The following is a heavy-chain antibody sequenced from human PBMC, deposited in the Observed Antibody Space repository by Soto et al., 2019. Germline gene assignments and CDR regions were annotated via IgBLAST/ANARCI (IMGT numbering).Heavy chain of an antibody. J-gene: IGHJ2*01. CDR3: ARGVGDLLYWYFDL. Sequence: QVQLQESGPGLVKPSQTLSLTCTVSGGFISSGGYYWSWIRQHPGKGLEWIGYIYYSGSTYYNPSLKSRVTISVDTSKNQFSLKLSSVTAADTAVYYCARGVGDLLYWYFDLWGRGTLVTVSS. CDR2: IYYSGST. D-gene: IGHD3-10*01. V-gene: IGHV4-31*03. CDR1: GGFISSGGYY.